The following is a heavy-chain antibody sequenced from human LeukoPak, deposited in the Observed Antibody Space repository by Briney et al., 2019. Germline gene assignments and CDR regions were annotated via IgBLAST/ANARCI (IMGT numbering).Heavy chain of an antibody. CDR3: ARATVVTADWAFDI. CDR2: IYSGGST. V-gene: IGHV3-66*01. D-gene: IGHD4-23*01. CDR1: GFTVSSNY. Sequence: GGSLRLSCAASGFTVSSNYMSWVRQAPGKGLEWVSVIYSGGSTYYADSVKGRFTISRDNAKNSLYLQMNSLRAEDTAVYYCARATVVTADWAFDIWGQGTMVTVSS. J-gene: IGHJ3*02.